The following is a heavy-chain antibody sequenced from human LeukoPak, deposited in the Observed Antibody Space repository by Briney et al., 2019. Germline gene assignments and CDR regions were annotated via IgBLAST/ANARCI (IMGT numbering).Heavy chain of an antibody. Sequence: PGGSLRLSCAASGFTFRNYWMSWVRQAPGKGLEWVANIKPDGSEKYYMDSVKGRFTISRDNAKNSLSLQMNSLRAEDTAAYYCARDLGYFQHWGQGTLLTVSS. CDR3: ARDLGYFQH. V-gene: IGHV3-7*04. CDR1: GFTFRNYW. CDR2: IKPDGSEK. J-gene: IGHJ1*01.